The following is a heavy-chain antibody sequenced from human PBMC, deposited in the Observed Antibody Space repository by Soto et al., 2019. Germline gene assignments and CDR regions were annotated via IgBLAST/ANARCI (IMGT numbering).Heavy chain of an antibody. CDR2: ISSGSTYT. CDR3: AVYCSGGTCYSGNYYYGMDV. J-gene: IGHJ6*02. D-gene: IGHD2-15*01. V-gene: IGHV3-11*05. CDR1: GFTFSDYY. Sequence: QVQLVESGGGLVKPGGSLRLSCAASGFTFSDYYMTWIRQATGKGLEWISYISSGSTYTNYADSVKGRFTISRDNAKNSLYLQMNSLRAEDTAVYYCAVYCSGGTCYSGNYYYGMDVWGQGTTVTVSS.